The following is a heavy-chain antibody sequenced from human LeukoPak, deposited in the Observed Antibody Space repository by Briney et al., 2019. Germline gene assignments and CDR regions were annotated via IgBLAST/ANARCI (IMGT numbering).Heavy chain of an antibody. CDR2: ISAYNGNT. CDR1: GYTFTSYG. J-gene: IGHJ6*03. V-gene: IGHV1-18*01. D-gene: IGHD7-27*01. Sequence: GASVKVSCKASGYTFTSYGISWVRQAPGQGLGWMGWISAYNGNTNYAQKLQGRVTMTTDTSTSTAYMELGSLRSDDTAGYYCARAEKPNWGNYYYYCMDVWGKGTTVTVSS. CDR3: ARAEKPNWGNYYYYCMDV.